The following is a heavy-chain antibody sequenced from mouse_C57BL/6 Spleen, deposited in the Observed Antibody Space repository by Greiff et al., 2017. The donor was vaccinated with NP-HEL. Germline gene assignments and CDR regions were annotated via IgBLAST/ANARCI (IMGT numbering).Heavy chain of an antibody. CDR3: ARHGYDGYYLSYFDY. D-gene: IGHD2-3*01. Sequence: QVQLKQSGAELVKPGASVKLSCKASGYTFTEYTIHWVKQRSGQGLAWIGWFYPGSGSIKYNEKFKDKATLTADKSSITVYMELSRLTSEVSAVYFCARHGYDGYYLSYFDYWGQGTTLTVSS. CDR2: FYPGSGSI. J-gene: IGHJ2*01. CDR1: GYTFTEYT. V-gene: IGHV1-62-2*01.